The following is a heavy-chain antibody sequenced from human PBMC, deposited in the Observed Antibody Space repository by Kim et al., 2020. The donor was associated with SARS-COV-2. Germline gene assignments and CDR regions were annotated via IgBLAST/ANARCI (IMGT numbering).Heavy chain of an antibody. CDR2: FDPEDGET. CDR3: ATDLGYCSSTSCYEFDP. V-gene: IGHV1-24*01. CDR1: GYTLTELS. J-gene: IGHJ5*02. D-gene: IGHD2-2*01. Sequence: ASVKVSCKVSGYTLTELSMHWVRQAPGKGLEWMGGFDPEDGETIYAQKFQGRVTMTEDTSTDTAYMELSSLRSEDTAVYYCATDLGYCSSTSCYEFDPWGQGTLVTVSS.